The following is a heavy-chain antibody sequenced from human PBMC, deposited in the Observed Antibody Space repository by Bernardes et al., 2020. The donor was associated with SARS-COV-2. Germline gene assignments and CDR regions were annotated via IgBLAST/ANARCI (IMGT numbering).Heavy chain of an antibody. CDR2: INPSGGST. D-gene: IGHD3-3*01. Sequence: ASVKVSCKVFGYTFISHYMHWVRQAPGQGLEWMGIINPSGGSTNYAQKFQGRATMTRDPSTSTVNMELSSVRSEDTAVYYCAQGGYDFWSGDLHSWGQGTLVTVSS. V-gene: IGHV1-46*01. CDR3: AQGGYDFWSGDLHS. J-gene: IGHJ4*02. CDR1: GYTFISHY.